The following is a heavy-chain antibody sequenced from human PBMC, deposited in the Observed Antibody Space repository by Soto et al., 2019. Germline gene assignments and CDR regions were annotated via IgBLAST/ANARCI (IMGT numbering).Heavy chain of an antibody. V-gene: IGHV1-18*03. CDR2: ISAYNGNT. D-gene: IGHD2-15*01. CDR3: RMGVPGSGVPCWDY. CDR1: GYTFTNYG. J-gene: IGHJ4*01. Sequence: QIQLVQSGAEMKKPGASVKVSCKPSGYTFTNYGVSWLRQAPGQGLEWMGWISAYNGNTNYAHKVQGRVAMTTDTSTSTAYMELGGPSPHDMAVYYCRMGVPGSGVPCWDYWGHGTLVTASS.